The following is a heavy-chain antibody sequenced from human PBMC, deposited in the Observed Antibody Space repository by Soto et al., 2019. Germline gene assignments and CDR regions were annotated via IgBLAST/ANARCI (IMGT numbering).Heavy chain of an antibody. V-gene: IGHV4-34*01. Sequence: KPSETLSLTCAVYGGSFSGYYWSWIRQPPGKGLEWIGEINHSGSTNYNPSLKSRVTISVDASKNQFSLKLSSVTAADTAVYYCARGVPYYGSGSYYDYWGQGTLVTVSS. CDR1: GGSFSGYY. CDR2: INHSGST. J-gene: IGHJ4*02. D-gene: IGHD3-10*01. CDR3: ARGVPYYGSGSYYDY.